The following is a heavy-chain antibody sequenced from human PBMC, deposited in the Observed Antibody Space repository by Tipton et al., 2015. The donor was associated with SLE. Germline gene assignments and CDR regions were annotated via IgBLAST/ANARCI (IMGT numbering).Heavy chain of an antibody. CDR1: GYTFTSYY. D-gene: IGHD2-21*01. V-gene: IGHV1-46*01. CDR2: INPSGGST. Sequence: QSGAEVKKLGASVKVSCKASGYTFTSYYMHWVRQAPGQGLEWMGIINPSGGSTSYAQKFQGRVTMTRDTSTSTVYMELSSLRSEDTAVYYCARERVWGHIVRGGAFDIWGQGTMVTVSS. J-gene: IGHJ3*02. CDR3: ARERVWGHIVRGGAFDI.